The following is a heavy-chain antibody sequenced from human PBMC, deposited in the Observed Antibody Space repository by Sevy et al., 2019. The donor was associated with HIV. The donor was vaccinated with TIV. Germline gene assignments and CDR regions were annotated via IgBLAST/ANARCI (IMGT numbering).Heavy chain of an antibody. J-gene: IGHJ5*01. CDR1: ALTFSSYV. V-gene: IGHV3-23*01. CDR3: AKEEFSGYDFGS. Sequence: GESLKISCTASALTFSSYVMSWVRQAPGKGLEWVSTISASGGSTYYADSVKGRFTISRDNSNKKVYLQMNSLTAEDTAVYYCAKEEFSGYDFGSWGQGTLVTVSS. D-gene: IGHD5-12*01. CDR2: ISASGGST.